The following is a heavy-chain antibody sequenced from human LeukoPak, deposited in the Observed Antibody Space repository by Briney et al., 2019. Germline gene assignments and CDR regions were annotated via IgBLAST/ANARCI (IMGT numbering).Heavy chain of an antibody. Sequence: GGSLRLSCAASGSTFSSYWMSWVRQAPGKGLEWVANIKPDGTEKYYLDSVKGRFTVSRDNAKTSLYLQMNSLRAEDSAVYYCVRDAAVKSGEADYWGQGTLVTVSS. J-gene: IGHJ4*02. CDR2: IKPDGTEK. D-gene: IGHD7-27*01. CDR1: GSTFSSYW. V-gene: IGHV3-7*01. CDR3: VRDAAVKSGEADY.